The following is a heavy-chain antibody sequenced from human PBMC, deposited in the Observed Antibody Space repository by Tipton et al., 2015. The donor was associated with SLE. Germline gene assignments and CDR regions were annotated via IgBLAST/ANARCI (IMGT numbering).Heavy chain of an antibody. CDR2: IYTSGST. CDR1: GGSISSGRYC. J-gene: IGHJ6*02. Sequence: TLSLTCTVSGGSISSGRYCWSWIRQPAGKGLEWIGRIYTSGSTNYNPSLKSRVTISIDTSKNQFSLKLSSVTAADTAVYYCARGQYSGSSVYYYYGMDVWGQGTTVTVSS. D-gene: IGHD1-26*01. CDR3: ARGQYSGSSVYYYYGMDV. V-gene: IGHV4-61*02.